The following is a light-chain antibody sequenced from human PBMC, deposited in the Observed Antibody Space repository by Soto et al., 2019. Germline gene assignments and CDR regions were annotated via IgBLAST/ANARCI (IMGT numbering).Light chain of an antibody. CDR2: AND. CDR3: AAWDASLRSHV. Sequence: QSVLAQAPSASGTPGQRVTMSCSGSSFSVGRNYVYWYQQLPGTAPKLLIYANDQRPSGVPDRFSGSKSGTLASLAISGLRSEDEADYYCAAWDASLRSHVFGTGTKVTVL. CDR1: SFSVGRNY. J-gene: IGLJ1*01. V-gene: IGLV1-47*01.